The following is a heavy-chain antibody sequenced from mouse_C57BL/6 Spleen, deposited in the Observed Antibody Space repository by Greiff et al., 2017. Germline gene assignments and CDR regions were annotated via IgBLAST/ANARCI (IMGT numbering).Heavy chain of an antibody. CDR3: ARDLELLRPFDY. V-gene: IGHV3-6*01. D-gene: IGHD1-2*01. CDR1: GYSITSGYY. CDR2: ISYDGSN. Sequence: ESGPGLVKPSQSLSLTCSVTGYSITSGYYWNWIRQFPGNKLEWMGYISYDGSNNYNPSLKNRISITRDTSKNQFFLKLNSVTTEDTATYYCARDLELLRPFDYWGQGTTLTVSS. J-gene: IGHJ2*01.